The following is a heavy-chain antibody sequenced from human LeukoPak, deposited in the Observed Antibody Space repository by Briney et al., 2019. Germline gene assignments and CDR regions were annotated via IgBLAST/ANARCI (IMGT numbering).Heavy chain of an antibody. CDR2: ISSSSSYI. V-gene: IGHV3-21*01. D-gene: IGHD6-19*01. CDR3: ARSDSSGWYVDV. CDR1: GFTFSSYS. Sequence: GGSLRLSCAASGFTFSSYSINWVRQAPGKGLEWVSSISSSSSYIYYADSAKGRFTISRDNAKNSLYLQMNSLRAEHTAVYDCARSDSSGWYVDVWGQGTTVTVSS. J-gene: IGHJ6*02.